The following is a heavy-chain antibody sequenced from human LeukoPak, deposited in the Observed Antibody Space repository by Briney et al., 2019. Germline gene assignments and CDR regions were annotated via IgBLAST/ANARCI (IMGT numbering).Heavy chain of an antibody. D-gene: IGHD4-11*01. V-gene: IGHV1-69*04. J-gene: IGHJ5*02. Sequence: SVKVSFKASGGTFSSYAIGWVRQAPGQGLEWMGRIIPILGIANYAQKFQGRVTITADKSTSTAYMELSSLRSEDTAVYYCARVPATVTTSGGSWFDPWGQGTLVTVSS. CDR1: GGTFSSYA. CDR3: ARVPATVTTSGGSWFDP. CDR2: IIPILGIA.